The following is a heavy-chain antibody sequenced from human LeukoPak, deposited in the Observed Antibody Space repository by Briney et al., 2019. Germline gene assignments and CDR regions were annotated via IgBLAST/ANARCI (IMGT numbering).Heavy chain of an antibody. Sequence: SETLSLTCTVSGGSISSGSYYWSWIRQPAGKGLEWIGRIYTSGSTNYNPSLKSRVTISVDTSKNQFSLKLSSVTAADTAVYYCARSYGLTFDYWGQGTLVTVSS. CDR3: ARSYGLTFDY. D-gene: IGHD3-9*01. CDR2: IYTSGST. V-gene: IGHV4-61*02. J-gene: IGHJ4*02. CDR1: GGSISSGSYY.